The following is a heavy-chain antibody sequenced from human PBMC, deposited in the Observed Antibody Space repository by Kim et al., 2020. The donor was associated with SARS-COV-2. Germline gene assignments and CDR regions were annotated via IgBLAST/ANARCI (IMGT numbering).Heavy chain of an antibody. J-gene: IGHJ6*02. CDR1: GFTFSSYG. CDR2: ISYDGSNK. D-gene: IGHD6-13*01. CDR3: AKEAHSSSWSGGMDV. Sequence: GGSLRLSCAASGFTFSSYGMHWVRQAPGKGLEWVAVISYDGSNKYYADSVKGRFTISRDNSKNTLYLQMNSLRAEDTAVYYCAKEAHSSSWSGGMDVWGQGTTVTVSS. V-gene: IGHV3-30*18.